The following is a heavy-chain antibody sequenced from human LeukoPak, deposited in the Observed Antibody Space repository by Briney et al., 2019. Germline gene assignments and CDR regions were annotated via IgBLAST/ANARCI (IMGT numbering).Heavy chain of an antibody. V-gene: IGHV3-11*04. CDR1: GFTFSDYY. D-gene: IGHD3-10*01. CDR3: AREPSITMVRGVITHFDY. J-gene: IGHJ4*02. CDR2: ISSSGSTI. Sequence: PGGSLRLSCAASGFTFSDYYMSWIRQAPGKGLEWVSYISSSGSTIYYADSVKGRFTISRDNAKNSLYLQMNSLRAEDTAVYYCAREPSITMVRGVITHFDYWGQGTLVTVSS.